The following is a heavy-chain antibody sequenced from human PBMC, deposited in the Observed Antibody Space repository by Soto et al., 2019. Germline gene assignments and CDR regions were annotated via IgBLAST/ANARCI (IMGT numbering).Heavy chain of an antibody. V-gene: IGHV3-7*01. CDR3: ARDAPGGFYNY. CDR1: GFTFSRYW. Sequence: GGSLRLSCAASGFTFSRYWMYWVRQAPGKGLEWVANIKEDGSEKYYVASVKGRFTISRDNAKNSLYLQMNSLRAEDTALYYCARDAPGGFYNYWGQGTLVTVSS. D-gene: IGHD3-3*01. CDR2: IKEDGSEK. J-gene: IGHJ4*02.